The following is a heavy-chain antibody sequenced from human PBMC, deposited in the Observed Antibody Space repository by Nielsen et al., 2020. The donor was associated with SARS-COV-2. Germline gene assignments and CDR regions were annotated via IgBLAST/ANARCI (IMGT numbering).Heavy chain of an antibody. J-gene: IGHJ6*02. Sequence: GGSLRLSCAASGFTFTSHWMSWVRQAPGKGLEWVANIKPDGSEKYYVDSVRGRFTISRDNAKNSVYLQMNSLRAEDTAVYHCARELLPLYGMDVWGQGTTVTVSS. CDR1: GFTFTSHW. V-gene: IGHV3-7*01. CDR2: IKPDGSEK. CDR3: ARELLPLYGMDV.